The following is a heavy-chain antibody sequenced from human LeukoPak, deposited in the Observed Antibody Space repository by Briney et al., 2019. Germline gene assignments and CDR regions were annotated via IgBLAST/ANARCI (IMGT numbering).Heavy chain of an antibody. CDR2: IYSGGST. Sequence: GGSLRLSCAASGFTVSSSYMSWVRQAPGKGLEWVSVIYSGGSTYYADSVKGRFTISRDNSKSTLYLQMNSLRAEDTAVYYCASPPSGWYYFDYWGQGTLVTVSS. CDR3: ASPPSGWYYFDY. CDR1: GFTVSSSY. J-gene: IGHJ4*02. D-gene: IGHD6-19*01. V-gene: IGHV3-53*01.